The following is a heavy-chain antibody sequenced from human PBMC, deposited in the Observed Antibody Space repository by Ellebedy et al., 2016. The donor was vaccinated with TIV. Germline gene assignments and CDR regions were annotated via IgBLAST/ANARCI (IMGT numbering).Heavy chain of an antibody. CDR3: ASGFSYGLLDY. CDR1: GGSISSYY. V-gene: IGHV4-59*01. J-gene: IGHJ4*02. CDR2: IYYSGST. D-gene: IGHD5-18*01. Sequence: MPSETLSLTCSVSGGSISSYYWSWIRQPPGKGLEWIGNIYYSGSTNYKPSLKSRVTISVDTSKHQFSLKLSSVTAADTAVFYCASGFSYGLLDYWGQGTLVAVSS.